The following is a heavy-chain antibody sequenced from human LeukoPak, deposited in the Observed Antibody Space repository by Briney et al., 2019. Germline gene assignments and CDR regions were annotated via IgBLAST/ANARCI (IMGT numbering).Heavy chain of an antibody. J-gene: IGHJ4*02. Sequence: ASVKVSCKVSGDTLTELSTHWVRQAPGKGLEWMGGFDPEHGEMIYAQKLQGRVTMTDDRSTDTDYMELSSLRSEDTAVYYCATGGPWDLLKYWGQGTLVTVSS. CDR3: ATGGPWDLLKY. CDR1: GDTLTELS. CDR2: FDPEHGEM. D-gene: IGHD3-9*01. V-gene: IGHV1-24*01.